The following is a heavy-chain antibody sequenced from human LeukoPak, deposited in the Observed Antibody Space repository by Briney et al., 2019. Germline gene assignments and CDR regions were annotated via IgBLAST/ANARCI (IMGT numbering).Heavy chain of an antibody. D-gene: IGHD1-14*01. CDR2: ISWNSGSI. CDR3: AKDITGDHAFDI. Sequence: PGRSLTLSCAASGFTFDDYSMHWVRQAPGKGLEWVSCISWNSGSICYADSVKGRFIIFRDNDKNSLYLQMNSLRAEDTALYYCAKDITGDHAFDIWGQGTMVTVSS. V-gene: IGHV3-9*01. J-gene: IGHJ3*02. CDR1: GFTFDDYS.